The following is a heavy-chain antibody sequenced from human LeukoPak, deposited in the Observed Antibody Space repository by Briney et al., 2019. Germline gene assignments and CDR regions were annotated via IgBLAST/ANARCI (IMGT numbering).Heavy chain of an antibody. CDR2: INGDGSAT. CDR1: GFTLPTYW. J-gene: IGHJ3*02. V-gene: IGHV3-74*01. Sequence: GGSLRLSCAASGFTLPTYWMHWVRQAPGEGLEWVARINGDGSATHYADSVKGRFTISRDNAKNTLYLQMNSLRAEDTAVYYCARDPPTVRAFDIWGQGTMVTVSS. D-gene: IGHD4-17*01. CDR3: ARDPPTVRAFDI.